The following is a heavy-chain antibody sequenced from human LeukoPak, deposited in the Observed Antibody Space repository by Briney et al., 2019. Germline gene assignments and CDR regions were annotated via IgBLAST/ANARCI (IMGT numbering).Heavy chain of an antibody. CDR3: ARLKGRPVITMIVDDAFDI. CDR2: IYPGDSDT. Sequence: GESLKISCKGSGYSFTSYWIGWVRQMPGKGLEWMGIIYPGDSDTRYSPSFQGQVTISADKSISTAYLQWSSLKASDTAMYYCARLKGRPVITMIVDDAFDIWAQGTMATVSS. V-gene: IGHV5-51*01. J-gene: IGHJ3*02. D-gene: IGHD3-22*01. CDR1: GYSFTSYW.